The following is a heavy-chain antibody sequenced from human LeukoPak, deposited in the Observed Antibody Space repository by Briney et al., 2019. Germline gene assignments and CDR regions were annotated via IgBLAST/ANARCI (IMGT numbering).Heavy chain of an antibody. CDR2: IKQDGSDK. V-gene: IGHV3-7*01. CDR3: AREIAVTGLDY. J-gene: IGHJ4*02. D-gene: IGHD6-19*01. Sequence: PGGSLRLSCAASGFTFSRYWMTWVRQAPGKGLEWVANIKQDGSDKYYVDSVKGRFTISRDNAKNSLYLQMNSLRAEDTAVYYCAREIAVTGLDYWGQGTLVTVSS. CDR1: GFTFSRYW.